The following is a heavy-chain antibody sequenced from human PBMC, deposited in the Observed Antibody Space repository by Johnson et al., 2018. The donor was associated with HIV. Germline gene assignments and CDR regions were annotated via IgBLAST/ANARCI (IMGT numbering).Heavy chain of an antibody. J-gene: IGHJ3*02. CDR3: SKDDRELDAFDI. CDR1: GFTFSSYG. D-gene: IGHD1-26*01. V-gene: IGHV3-33*06. CDR2: IWYDGSNK. Sequence: QMLLVESGGGVVQPGRSLRLSCAASGFTFSSYGMHWVRQAPCKGREWVAVIWYDGSNKYYADSVKGRFTISRDNSKNTLYLQMNSLRAEDTAVYYCSKDDRELDAFDIWGQGTMVTVSS.